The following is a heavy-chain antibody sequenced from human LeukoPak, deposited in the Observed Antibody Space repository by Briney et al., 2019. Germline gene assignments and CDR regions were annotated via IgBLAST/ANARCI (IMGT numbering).Heavy chain of an antibody. CDR1: GSSISNGFF. CDR2: IQNGGDS. CDR3: ARGMGRFCTSSSCYLSFVY. J-gene: IGHJ4*02. Sequence: PSETLSLTCNVSGSSISNGFFWAWIRQSPGKGLEWIGSIQNGGDSYYNPSLKGRTTMSVDTSKNQFSLKLTSVTAADTAVFYCARGMGRFCTSSSCYLSFVYWGQGTLVTVSS. V-gene: IGHV4-38-2*02. D-gene: IGHD2-2*01.